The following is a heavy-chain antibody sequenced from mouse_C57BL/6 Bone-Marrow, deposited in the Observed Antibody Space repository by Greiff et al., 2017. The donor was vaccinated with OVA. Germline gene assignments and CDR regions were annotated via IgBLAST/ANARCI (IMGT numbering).Heavy chain of an antibody. Sequence: QVQLQQPGAELVKPGASEKLSCKASGYTFTSYWMHWVKQRPGQGLEWIGIIHPNSGSTNYNEKFKSKATLTVDKSSSTAYMQLSSLTSEDSAVYYCAREDYGNYPYYFDYWGQGTTLTVSS. CDR1: GYTFTSYW. D-gene: IGHD2-1*01. CDR2: IHPNSGST. J-gene: IGHJ2*01. CDR3: AREDYGNYPYYFDY. V-gene: IGHV1-64*01.